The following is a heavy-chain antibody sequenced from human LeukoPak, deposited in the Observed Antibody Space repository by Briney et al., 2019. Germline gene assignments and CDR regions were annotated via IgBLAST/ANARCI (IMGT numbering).Heavy chain of an antibody. J-gene: IGHJ4*02. CDR1: GGSISSYY. CDR2: IYYSGST. V-gene: IGHV4-59*01. Sequence: SETLSLTCTVSGGSISSYYLSWIRQPPGKGLEWIGYIYYSGSTNYNPSLKSRVTISVDTSKNQFSLKLSSVTAADTAVYYCAREGDYDSSGYSPYYFDYWGQGTLVTVSS. D-gene: IGHD3-22*01. CDR3: AREGDYDSSGYSPYYFDY.